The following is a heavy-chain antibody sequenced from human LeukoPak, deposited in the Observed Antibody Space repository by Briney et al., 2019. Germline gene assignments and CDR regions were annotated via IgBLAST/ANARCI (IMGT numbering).Heavy chain of an antibody. CDR1: GGSISSYY. D-gene: IGHD3-10*01. CDR2: IYYSRST. J-gene: IGHJ3*02. Sequence: PSESLSLTCTVSGGSISSYYLSWIRQPPGQGLEWMGYIYYSRSTYYNPSLKSRVTISVDTSKNQFSLKLSSVTAADTAVYYCARTPLWFGREDAFDIWGQGTMVSVSS. CDR3: ARTPLWFGREDAFDI. V-gene: IGHV4-59*01.